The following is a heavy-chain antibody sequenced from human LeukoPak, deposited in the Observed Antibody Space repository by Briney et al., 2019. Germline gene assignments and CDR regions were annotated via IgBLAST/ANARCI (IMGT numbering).Heavy chain of an antibody. V-gene: IGHV3-30-3*01. J-gene: IGHJ4*02. Sequence: GGSLRLSCAASGFTFSSYAMHWVRQAPGKGLEWVAVISYDRSNKYYADSVKGRFTISRDNSKNTLYLQMNSLRAEDTAVYYCARDRQPYSSSWYYYYWGQGTLVTVSS. CDR2: ISYDRSNK. D-gene: IGHD6-13*01. CDR3: ARDRQPYSSSWYYYY. CDR1: GFTFSSYA.